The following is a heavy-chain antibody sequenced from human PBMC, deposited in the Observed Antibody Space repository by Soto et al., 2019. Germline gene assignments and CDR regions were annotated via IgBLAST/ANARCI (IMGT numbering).Heavy chain of an antibody. CDR1: GYSFTSYW. D-gene: IGHD3-16*01. Sequence: GEALKSSCKGSGYSFTSYWIGWVRQMPGKGLEWMGIIYPGDSNTRYRPSFQGQVTISADKSISTAYLQWRGLKASDTAMYYCARRGRGIGGYYYGMDVWGQGTTVTVSS. CDR2: IYPGDSNT. CDR3: ARRGRGIGGYYYGMDV. J-gene: IGHJ6*02. V-gene: IGHV5-51*01.